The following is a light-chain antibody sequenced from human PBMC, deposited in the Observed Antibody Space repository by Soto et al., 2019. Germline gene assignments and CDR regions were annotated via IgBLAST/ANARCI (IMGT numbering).Light chain of an antibody. CDR3: SSYTSSTTLV. V-gene: IGLV2-18*02. Sequence: QSALTQPPSVSGSPGQSFTISCTGTSSDVGSYNRVSWYQQPPGTAPKLMIYEVNNRPSGVPDRFSGSKSGNTASLTISGLQAEDEADYYCSSYTSSTTLVFGGGTKLTVL. CDR2: EVN. J-gene: IGLJ2*01. CDR1: SSDVGSYNR.